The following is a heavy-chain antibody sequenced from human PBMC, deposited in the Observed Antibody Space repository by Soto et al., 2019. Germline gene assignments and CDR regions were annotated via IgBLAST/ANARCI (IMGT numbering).Heavy chain of an antibody. CDR3: VRDGTRTLRDWFDP. D-gene: IGHD1-1*01. V-gene: IGHV4-4*07. CDR1: GASISGFY. CDR2: IYATGTT. Sequence: KTSETLSLTCTVSGASISGFYWSWIRKSAGKGLEWIGRIYATGTTDYNPSLKSRVMMSVDTSKKQFSLKLRSVTAADTAVYYCVRDGTRTLRDWFDPWGQGISVTVSS. J-gene: IGHJ5*02.